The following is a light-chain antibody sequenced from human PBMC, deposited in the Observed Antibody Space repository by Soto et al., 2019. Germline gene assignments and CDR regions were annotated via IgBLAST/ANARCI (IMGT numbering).Light chain of an antibody. Sequence: EIVMTQSPATLSVSPGERATLSCRASQSVSTNLAWYQQKPGQAPRLLMYGASTRATGIPGRFSGSGSGTEFTLTISSLQSEDFAVYYCQQYHNWPPYTFGQGTQLEIK. CDR1: QSVSTN. V-gene: IGKV3-15*01. CDR3: QQYHNWPPYT. CDR2: GAS. J-gene: IGKJ2*01.